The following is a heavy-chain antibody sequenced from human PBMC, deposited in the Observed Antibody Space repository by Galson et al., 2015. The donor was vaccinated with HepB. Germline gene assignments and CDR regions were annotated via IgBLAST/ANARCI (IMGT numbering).Heavy chain of an antibody. CDR3: AIRRSAGGRMASAFEL. D-gene: IGHD6-13*01. CDR1: GYTFTSYD. Sequence: SVKVSCKASGYTFTSYDINWVRQAAGQGLEWMGWMNPNSANTVYAQQFQGRVTMTRNTSISTAYMEMSSLRFEDTAVYYCAIRRSAGGRMASAFELWGQGTIVVVSS. J-gene: IGHJ3*01. CDR2: MNPNSANT. V-gene: IGHV1-8*01.